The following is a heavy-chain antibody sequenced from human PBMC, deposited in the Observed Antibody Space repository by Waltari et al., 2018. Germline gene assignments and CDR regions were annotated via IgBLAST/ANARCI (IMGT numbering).Heavy chain of an antibody. J-gene: IGHJ3*02. CDR2: IYYSGST. Sequence: QLQLQESGPGLVKPSETLSLTCTVSGGSISSSSYYWGWIRKPPGKGLEWIGSIYYSGSTYYNPSLKSRVTISVDTSKNQFSLKLSSVTAADTAVYYCARGALYGSYEDAFDIWGQGTMVTVSS. D-gene: IGHD2-15*01. CDR3: ARGALYGSYEDAFDI. CDR1: GGSISSSSYY. V-gene: IGHV4-39*01.